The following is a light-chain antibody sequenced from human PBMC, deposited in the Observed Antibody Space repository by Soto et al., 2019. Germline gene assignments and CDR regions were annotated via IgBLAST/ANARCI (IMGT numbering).Light chain of an antibody. CDR3: SSYSTTSTLV. CDR2: EVN. Sequence: QSALTPPASVSGSPGQSVTISCTAASSDVGGNDYVSWYQQHPGKAPKLILYEVNNRPSGVSNHFSGSKSGNTASLIISGLQADDEADYYCSSYSTTSTLVFGSGTKVTVL. J-gene: IGLJ1*01. V-gene: IGLV2-14*01. CDR1: SSDVGGNDY.